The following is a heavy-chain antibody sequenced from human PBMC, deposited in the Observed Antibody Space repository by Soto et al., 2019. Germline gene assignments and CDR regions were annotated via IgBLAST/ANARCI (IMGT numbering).Heavy chain of an antibody. D-gene: IGHD2-8*01. CDR2: FYYSGSP. CDR3: YINGY. J-gene: IGHJ4*02. CDR1: GDSIRSSSHY. V-gene: IGHV4-39*01. Sequence: QLQPQESGPGLVKPSETLSLTCTVSGDSIRSSSHYWAWNSQPPGKGLEWIGGFYYSGSPYYNPSLKSRVTISVDTSKNQFSLNLNSVTAADTAVYYCYINGYWGQGTLVTVSS.